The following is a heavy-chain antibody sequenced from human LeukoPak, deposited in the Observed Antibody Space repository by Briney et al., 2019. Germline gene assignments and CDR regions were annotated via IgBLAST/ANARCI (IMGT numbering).Heavy chain of an antibody. CDR1: GFTFSNAW. V-gene: IGHV3-15*01. CDR2: IKSNTDGGTT. Sequence: PGGSLRLSCAASGFTFSNAWMTWVRQAPGKGLEWVGRIKSNTDGGTTDYAAPVKGRFTISRDDSKNTVYLQMDGLTTEDTALYYCTTRPNPRDGPSDFWGQGTLVTVSS. CDR3: TTRPNPRDGPSDF. J-gene: IGHJ4*02.